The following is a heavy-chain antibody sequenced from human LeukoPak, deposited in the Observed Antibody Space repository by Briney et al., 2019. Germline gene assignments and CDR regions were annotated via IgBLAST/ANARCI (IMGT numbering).Heavy chain of an antibody. CDR3: ARDVGGIFDY. J-gene: IGHJ4*02. CDR1: GGSISSGGYY. V-gene: IGHV4-30-2*01. D-gene: IGHD3-16*01. CDR2: IYHSGST. Sequence: SETLSLTCTVSGGSISSGGYYWSWIRQPPGKGLEWIGYIYHSGSTYYNPSLKSRVTISVDRSKNHFSLKLSSVTAADTAVYYCARDVGGIFDYWGQGTLVTVSS.